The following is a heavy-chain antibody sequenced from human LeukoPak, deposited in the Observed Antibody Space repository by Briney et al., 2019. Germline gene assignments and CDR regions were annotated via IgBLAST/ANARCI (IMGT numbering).Heavy chain of an antibody. V-gene: IGHV1-2*02. J-gene: IGHJ3*02. CDR3: ARGRVHAWSDAFDI. D-gene: IGHD1-1*01. CDR1: GYTFIGHY. Sequence: ASVKVSCKASGYTFIGHYMHWVRQAPGQGLEWMGWINSNSGGTKYAQKFQGSVIMTRDTSISTAYMGLSRLKSDDTAVYYCARGRVHAWSDAFDIWGQGTTVTVSS. CDR2: INSNSGGT.